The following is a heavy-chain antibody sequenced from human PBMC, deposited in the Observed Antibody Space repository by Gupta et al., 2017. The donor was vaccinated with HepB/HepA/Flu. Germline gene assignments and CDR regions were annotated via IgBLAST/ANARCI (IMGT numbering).Heavy chain of an antibody. D-gene: IGHD1/OR15-1a*01. V-gene: IGHV3-66*01. CDR3: ARGPPGTD. Sequence: EVQLVESGGGLVQPGGSLRLSCAVSGFTVSNNYMSWVRQAPGKGLEWVSVIFSGGRTYYADSVKGRVTISRESSKKTLYLKMTSLRAEDTAVDFGARGPPGTDWGQGTMVTVSS. J-gene: IGHJ4*02. CDR1: GFTVSNNY. CDR2: IFSGGRT.